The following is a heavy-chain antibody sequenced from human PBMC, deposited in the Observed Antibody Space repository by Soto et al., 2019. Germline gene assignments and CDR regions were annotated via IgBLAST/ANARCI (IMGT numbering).Heavy chain of an antibody. CDR2: ISGSGGSA. CDR1: GFTFSSYA. J-gene: IGHJ5*02. D-gene: IGHD6-6*01. Sequence: EVQLLESGGGLVQPGGSLRLSCAASGFTFSSYAMSWVRQAPGKGLEWVSAISGSGGSAYYADSVKGRFTISRDNSKNTLYLQMNSLRAEDTAVYYCAKIPSFHSSSSRWFDPWGQGNLGTVSS. CDR3: AKIPSFHSSSSRWFDP. V-gene: IGHV3-23*01.